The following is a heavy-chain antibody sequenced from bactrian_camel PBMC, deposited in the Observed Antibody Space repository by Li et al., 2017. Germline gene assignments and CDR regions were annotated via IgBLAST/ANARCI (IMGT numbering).Heavy chain of an antibody. J-gene: IGHJ4*01. V-gene: IGHV3S53*01. Sequence: HVQLVESGGGSVQAGGSLRLSGEHSGFPFGHPNMGWFRQAPEKKREGVAVIDTNGITNYADSVKGRFSISKDNARNWLDLQMDSLEPGDTARYYCAADRRRHGPPSLRPGDYSVWDQGTQVTVS. CDR3: AADRRRHGPPSLRPGDYSV. CDR1: GFPFGHPN. CDR2: IDTNGIT. D-gene: IGHD2*01.